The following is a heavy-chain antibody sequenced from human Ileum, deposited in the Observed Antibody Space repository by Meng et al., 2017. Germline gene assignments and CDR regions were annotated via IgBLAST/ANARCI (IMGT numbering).Heavy chain of an antibody. Sequence: QVQLQESGPGLVKPSQTRYLTCSVSGGSFSSDNYYWTWIRQTPGKGLEWIGLTYYNGSPFYNPSLRSRVTISVDTSKDQFSLKLTSVTAADTAVYYCARERRHYYGSGSFDYWGQGILVTVSS. J-gene: IGHJ4*02. D-gene: IGHD3-10*01. V-gene: IGHV4-30-4*01. CDR1: GGSFSSDNYY. CDR3: ARERRHYYGSGSFDY. CDR2: TYYNGSP.